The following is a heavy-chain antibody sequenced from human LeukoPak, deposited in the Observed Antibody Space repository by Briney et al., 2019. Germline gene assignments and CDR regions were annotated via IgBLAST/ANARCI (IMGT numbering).Heavy chain of an antibody. CDR2: VSAFNCKT. Sequence: GASVKVSCKASGYTLTNYGISWGGQGPGQRVEWVGWVSAFNCKTRYAQKLRGRVTMTTDSSTSTAYMELRSLRSDDTAVYYCARGPIIDIVVIPAAADYYHMDVWGKGTTVTVSS. J-gene: IGHJ6*03. CDR3: ARGPIIDIVVIPAAADYYHMDV. CDR1: GYTLTNYG. D-gene: IGHD2-2*01. V-gene: IGHV1-18*01.